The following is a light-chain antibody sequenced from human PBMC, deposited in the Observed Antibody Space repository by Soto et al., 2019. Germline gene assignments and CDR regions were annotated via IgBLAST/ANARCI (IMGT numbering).Light chain of an antibody. CDR2: GAS. Sequence: EIVLTQSPGTLSLSPGERATLSCSASQSISRYLAWYQQKPGRGPRLLIYGASSRATGTPDRFSGSGSGTDFTLTINRLEPEDFALYYCQQYGSSPPTFGQGTKVDIK. J-gene: IGKJ1*01. CDR1: QSISRY. CDR3: QQYGSSPPT. V-gene: IGKV3-20*01.